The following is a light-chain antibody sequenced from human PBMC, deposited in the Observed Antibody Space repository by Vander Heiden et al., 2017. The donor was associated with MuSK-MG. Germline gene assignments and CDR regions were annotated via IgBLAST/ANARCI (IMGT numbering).Light chain of an antibody. CDR1: QSISDW. V-gene: IGKV1-5*03. J-gene: IGKJ1*01. CDR3: QQDHSYPRT. CDR2: KAS. Sequence: DIQMTQSPSTLSASVGDRVTITCRASQSISDWLAWYQQKPGRAPELLIYKASGLESGVPSRFSGSGSGTEFTLTINSLQPDDFATYYCQQDHSYPRTFGQGTKVEI.